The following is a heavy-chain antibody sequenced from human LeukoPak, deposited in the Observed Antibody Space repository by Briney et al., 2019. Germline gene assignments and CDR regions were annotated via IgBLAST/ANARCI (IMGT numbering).Heavy chain of an antibody. CDR1: GGTFNNSA. V-gene: IGHV1-69*05. Sequence: ASVKVSXKASGGTFNNSAINWVRQAPGQGLEWMGRIIPIFGTTNYAQKFQGRVTITTDGSTSTAYVELSSLRSEDTALYYCARELGDIVVVVAAKGRGAFDIWGQGTMVTVSS. CDR2: IIPIFGTT. CDR3: ARELGDIVVVVAAKGRGAFDI. D-gene: IGHD2-15*01. J-gene: IGHJ3*02.